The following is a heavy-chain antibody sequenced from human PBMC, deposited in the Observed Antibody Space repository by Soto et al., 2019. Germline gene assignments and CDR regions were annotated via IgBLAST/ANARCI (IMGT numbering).Heavy chain of an antibody. J-gene: IGHJ4*02. V-gene: IGHV1-69*02. CDR2: IIPILGIA. CDR3: ARSGQTGDPTLYFDY. CDR1: GGTFSSYT. Sequence: ASVKVSCKASGGTFSSYTISWVRQAPGQGLEWMGRIIPILGIANYAQKFQGRVTITADKSTSTAYMELSSLRSEDTAVYYCARSGQTGDPTLYFDYWGQGTLVTVSS. D-gene: IGHD7-27*01.